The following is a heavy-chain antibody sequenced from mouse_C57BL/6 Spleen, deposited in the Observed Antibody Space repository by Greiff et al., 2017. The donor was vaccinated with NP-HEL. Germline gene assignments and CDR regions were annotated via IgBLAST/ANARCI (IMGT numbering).Heavy chain of an antibody. J-gene: IGHJ4*01. Sequence: QVQLQQSGPELVKPGASVKISCKASGYAFSSSWMNWVKQRPGKGLEWIGRIYPGDGDTNYNGKFKGKATLTADKSSSTAYMQLSSLTSEDSAVYFCARSGAYYNAMDYWGQGTSVTVSS. D-gene: IGHD2-12*01. V-gene: IGHV1-82*01. CDR3: ARSGAYYNAMDY. CDR1: GYAFSSSW. CDR2: IYPGDGDT.